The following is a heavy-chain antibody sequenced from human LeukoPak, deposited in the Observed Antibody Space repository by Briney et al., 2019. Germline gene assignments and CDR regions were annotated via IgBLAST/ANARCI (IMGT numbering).Heavy chain of an antibody. CDR2: ITTSSSYI. CDR3: ARVQGGSYFSYFDY. V-gene: IGHV3-21*04. D-gene: IGHD1-26*01. CDR1: GFTFDDYA. J-gene: IGHJ4*02. Sequence: GGSLRLSCAVSGFTFDDYAMHWVRQVPGKGLEWVSSITTSSSYIYYADSVKGRFTISRDNAKNSLYLQMNSLRAEDTAVYYCARVQGGSYFSYFDYWGQGTLVTVSS.